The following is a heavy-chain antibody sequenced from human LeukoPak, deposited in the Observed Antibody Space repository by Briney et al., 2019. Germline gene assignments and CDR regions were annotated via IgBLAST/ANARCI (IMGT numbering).Heavy chain of an antibody. CDR2: IYSGGNT. CDR3: AREYQVSYSGYDY. J-gene: IGHJ4*02. D-gene: IGHD1-26*01. CDR1: GITVSSNY. Sequence: PGGSLRLSCAASGITVSSNYMSWVRQAPGKGLEWVSSIYSGGNTHYADSVKGRFTISRDNSKNTLYLQMNSLRAEDTAVYYCAREYQVSYSGYDYWGQGTLVAVSS. V-gene: IGHV3-53*01.